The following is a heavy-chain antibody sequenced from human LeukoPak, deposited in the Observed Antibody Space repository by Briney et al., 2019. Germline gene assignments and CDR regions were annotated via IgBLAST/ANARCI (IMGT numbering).Heavy chain of an antibody. CDR1: GYTFTSYD. CDR2: MNPNSGNT. J-gene: IGHJ4*02. D-gene: IGHD3-3*01. CDR3: ARAVRVTIFGVVIMRYFDY. V-gene: IGHV1-8*02. Sequence: GESLKISCKGSGYTFTSYDINWVRQATGQGLEWMGWMNPNSGNTGYAQKFQGRVTMTRNTSISTAYMELSSLRSEDTAVYYCARAVRVTIFGVVIMRYFDYWGQGTLVTVSS.